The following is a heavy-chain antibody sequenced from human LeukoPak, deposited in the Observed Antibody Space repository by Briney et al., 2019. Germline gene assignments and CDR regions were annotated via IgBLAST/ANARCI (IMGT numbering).Heavy chain of an antibody. CDR1: GGSFSGYY. V-gene: IGHV4-34*01. J-gene: IGHJ6*03. CDR2: INHSGST. Sequence: PSETLSLTCAVYGGSFSGYYWSWIRQPPGKGLEWIGEINHSGSTNYNPSLKSRVTISVDTSKNQFSLKLSSVTAADTAVYYCARARELPGYYYYYVDVWGKGTTVTVSS. D-gene: IGHD1-7*01. CDR3: ARARELPGYYYYYVDV.